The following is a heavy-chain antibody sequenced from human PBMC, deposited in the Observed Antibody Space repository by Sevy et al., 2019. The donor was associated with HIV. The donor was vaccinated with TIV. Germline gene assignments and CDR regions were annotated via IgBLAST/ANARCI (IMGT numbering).Heavy chain of an antibody. Sequence: GGSLRLSCAASGFTFSTYAMSWVRQAPGKGLEWVSGIIGSVGSTYYADSVKGRFTISRDNSKSTLYLQMNSLRAEDTAVYYCAKDRLSGTTNAFHIWGQGTMVTVSS. CDR3: AKDRLSGTTNAFHI. J-gene: IGHJ3*02. CDR2: IIGSVGST. CDR1: GFTFSTYA. V-gene: IGHV3-23*01. D-gene: IGHD1-7*01.